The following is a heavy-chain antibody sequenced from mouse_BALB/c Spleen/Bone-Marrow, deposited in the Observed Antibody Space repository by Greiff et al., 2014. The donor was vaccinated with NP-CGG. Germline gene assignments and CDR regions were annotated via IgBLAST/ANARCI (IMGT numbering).Heavy chain of an antibody. Sequence: VQLQQSGPGLVKPSQSLSLTCTVTGYSITSDYAWNWIRQFPGNKLEWMGYISYSGSTSYNPSLKSRISITRDTSKNQFFLQLNSVTTEDTATYYCARDDYEVWGAGTTVTVSS. CDR2: ISYSGST. J-gene: IGHJ1*01. CDR1: GYSITSDYA. CDR3: ARDDYEV. V-gene: IGHV3-2*02. D-gene: IGHD2-4*01.